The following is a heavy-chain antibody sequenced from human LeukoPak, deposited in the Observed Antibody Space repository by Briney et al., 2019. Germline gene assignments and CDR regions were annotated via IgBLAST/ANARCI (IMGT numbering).Heavy chain of an antibody. CDR3: ARVTYTPRPALWFGDPPDY. J-gene: IGHJ4*02. CDR2: ISAYNGNT. CDR1: GYTFTSYG. V-gene: IGHV1-18*04. Sequence: ASVKVSCKASGYTFTSYGISWVRQAPGQGLEWMGRISAYNGNTNYAQKLQGRVTMTTDTSTSTAYMELRSLRSDDTAVYYCARVTYTPRPALWFGDPPDYWGQGTLVTVSS. D-gene: IGHD3-10*01.